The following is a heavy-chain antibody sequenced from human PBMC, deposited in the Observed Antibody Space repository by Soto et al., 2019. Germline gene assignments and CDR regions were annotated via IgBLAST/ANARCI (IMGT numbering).Heavy chain of an antibody. Sequence: GGSLRLSCAASGFTFSSYAMSWVRQAPGKGLEWVSAISGSGGSTYYADSVKGRFNISRDNSKNTLYLQMNSLRAEDTAVYYCAKRGCTNGVCHDQYILGYCSGGSCYGNDYWGQGTLVTVSS. V-gene: IGHV3-23*01. J-gene: IGHJ4*02. CDR1: GFTFSSYA. CDR2: ISGSGGST. CDR3: AKRGCTNGVCHDQYILGYCSGGSCYGNDY. D-gene: IGHD2-15*01.